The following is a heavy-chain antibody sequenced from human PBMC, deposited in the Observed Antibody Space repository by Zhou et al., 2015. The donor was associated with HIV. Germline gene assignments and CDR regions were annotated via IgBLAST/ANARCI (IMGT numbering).Heavy chain of an antibody. Sequence: QVQLVQSGAEVKKPGSSVKVSCKASGGTFSSYAISWVRQAPGQGLEWMGGIIPIFGTANYAQKFQGRVTITADESTSTAYMELSSLRSEDTAVYYCARALGSEQQAWSGDISFRRTWGQGTLGHRSPQ. CDR1: GGTFSSYA. J-gene: IGHJ5*02. CDR3: ARALGSEQQAWSGDISFRRT. D-gene: IGHD6-13*01. V-gene: IGHV1-69*01. CDR2: IIPIFGTA.